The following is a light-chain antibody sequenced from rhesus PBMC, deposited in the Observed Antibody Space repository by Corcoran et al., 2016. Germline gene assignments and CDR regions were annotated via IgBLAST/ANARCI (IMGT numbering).Light chain of an antibody. V-gene: IGKV1-18*01. CDR2: AAS. CDR3: QQGYNTPYS. CDR1: QGISSW. Sequence: DIQMTQSPSSLSASVGDKVTITCRASQGISSWLAWYQQKPGKAPKLLIYAASRLQRGVPSRFSGSGSGTDYTRTISSLQPEDFATYYCQQGYNTPYSFGQGTKVEIK. J-gene: IGKJ2*01.